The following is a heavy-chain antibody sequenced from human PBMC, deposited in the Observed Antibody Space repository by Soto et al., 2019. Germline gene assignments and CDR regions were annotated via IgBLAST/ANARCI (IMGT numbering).Heavy chain of an antibody. D-gene: IGHD3-10*01. Sequence: SETLSLTCTVSTAPMSSYSWSWIRQPPGKGLEWIGYIYYSGRTTYNPSLKSRLTISLDTSKNQFSLRLTSVTAADTAVYYCAADYASGSWRFDYWGQGALVTVSS. V-gene: IGHV4-59*01. CDR3: AADYASGSWRFDY. CDR1: TAPMSSYS. CDR2: IYYSGRT. J-gene: IGHJ4*02.